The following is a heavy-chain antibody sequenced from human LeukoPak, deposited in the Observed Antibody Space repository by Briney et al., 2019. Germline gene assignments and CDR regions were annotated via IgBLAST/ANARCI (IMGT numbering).Heavy chain of an antibody. CDR1: GFTFSSYW. V-gene: IGHV3-43*02. D-gene: IGHD6-13*01. J-gene: IGHJ4*02. Sequence: PGESLRLSCAASGFTFSSYWMTWVRQAPGKGLEWVSLISGDGGSTYYADSVKGRFTISRDNSKNSLYLQMNSLRTEDTALYYCAKGGSSWYLYGKAFDYWGQGTLVTVSS. CDR2: ISGDGGST. CDR3: AKGGSSWYLYGKAFDY.